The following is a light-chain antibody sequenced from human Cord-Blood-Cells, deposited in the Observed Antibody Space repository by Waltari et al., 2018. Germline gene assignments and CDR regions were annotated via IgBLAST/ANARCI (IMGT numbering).Light chain of an antibody. CDR2: DAS. Sequence: DLEMPQSPSTLSASVGDRVTITSRASQSMSSWLAWYQQKPGKAPKRLIYDASSLESGVPSRFSGSGSGTEFTLNISSLQPEDFATYYCQQYNSYPWTFGQGTKVEIK. CDR3: QQYNSYPWT. V-gene: IGKV1-5*01. CDR1: QSMSSW. J-gene: IGKJ1*01.